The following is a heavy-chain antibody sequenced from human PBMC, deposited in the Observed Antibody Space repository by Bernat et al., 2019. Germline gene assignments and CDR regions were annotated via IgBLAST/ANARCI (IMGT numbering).Heavy chain of an antibody. CDR1: GFTVSSNY. CDR2: IYSGGST. CDR3: AREGGWYGGFAAFDI. V-gene: IGHV3-53*01. Sequence: EVQLVESGGGLIQPGGSLRLSCAASGFTVSSNYMSWVRQAPGKGLEWVSVIYSGGSTYYEDSVKGRFTISRDNSKNTLYLQMNSLRAEDTAVYYCAREGGWYGGFAAFDIWGQGTMVTVSS. J-gene: IGHJ3*02. D-gene: IGHD6-19*01.